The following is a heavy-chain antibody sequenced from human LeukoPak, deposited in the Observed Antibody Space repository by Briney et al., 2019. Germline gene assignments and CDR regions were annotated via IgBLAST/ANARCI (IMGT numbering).Heavy chain of an antibody. CDR2: ISGSGGST. V-gene: IGHV3-23*01. J-gene: IGHJ6*03. CDR3: AKPAHYSGSYWGNYCYYYYMDV. CDR1: GFTFSSYA. D-gene: IGHD1-26*01. Sequence: GGSLRLSCAASGFTFSSYAMSWVRQAPGKGLEWVSAISGSGGSTYYADSVKGRFTISRDNSKNTLYLQMNSLRAEDTAVYYCAKPAHYSGSYWGNYCYYYYMDVWGKGTTVTVSS.